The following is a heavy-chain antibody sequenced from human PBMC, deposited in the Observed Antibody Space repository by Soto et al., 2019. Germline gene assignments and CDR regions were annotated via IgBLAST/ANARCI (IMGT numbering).Heavy chain of an antibody. CDR3: ARHPTVTEYYFDY. J-gene: IGHJ4*02. V-gene: IGHV4-59*08. D-gene: IGHD4-17*01. CDR1: GGSISSYY. CDR2: IYSSGST. Sequence: QVQLQESGPGLVKPSETLSLTCTVSGGSISSYYWSWIRQPPGKGLEWIGYIYSSGSTNYNPSLXXRXXISVDTSKNQFSLKLGSVTAADTAVYYCARHPTVTEYYFDYWGQGTLVTVSS.